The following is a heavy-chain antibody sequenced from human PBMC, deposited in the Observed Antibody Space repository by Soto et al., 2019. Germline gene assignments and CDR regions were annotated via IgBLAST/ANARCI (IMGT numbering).Heavy chain of an antibody. J-gene: IGHJ3*02. D-gene: IGHD3-10*01. Sequence: SETPSLTCTVSGGSIGSYYWSWIRQPPGKGLEWIGYIYYSGSTNYNPSLKSRVTISVDTSKNQFSLKLSSVTAADTAVYYCARVWGGAFDIWGQGTMVT. CDR3: ARVWGGAFDI. CDR1: GGSIGSYY. CDR2: IYYSGST. V-gene: IGHV4-59*01.